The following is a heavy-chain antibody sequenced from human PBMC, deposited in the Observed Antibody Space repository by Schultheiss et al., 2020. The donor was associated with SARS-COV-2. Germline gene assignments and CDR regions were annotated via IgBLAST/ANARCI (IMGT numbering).Heavy chain of an antibody. CDR1: GFTFSSYA. V-gene: IGHV3-30-3*01. J-gene: IGHJ4*02. CDR2: ISYDGSNK. CDR3: ARDFSGVVVSQPAY. Sequence: GGSLRLSCAASGFTFSSYAMHWVRQAPGKGLEWVAVISYDGSNKYYADSVKGRFTISRDNSKNTLYLQMNSLRAEDTAVYYCARDFSGVVVSQPAYWGQGTLVTVSS. D-gene: IGHD2-2*01.